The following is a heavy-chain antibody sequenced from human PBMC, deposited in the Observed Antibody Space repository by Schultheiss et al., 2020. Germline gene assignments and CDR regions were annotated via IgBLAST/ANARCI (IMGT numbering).Heavy chain of an antibody. CDR3: AKSPPLAVDLYYFDY. CDR1: GFTFSDYY. V-gene: IGHV3-11*01. CDR2: ISSSGSTI. Sequence: GESLKISCAASGFTFSDYYMSWIRQAPGKGLEWVSYISSSGSTIYYADSVKGRFTISRDNAKNSLYLQMNSLRAEDTAVYYCAKSPPLAVDLYYFDYWGQGTLVTVSS. D-gene: IGHD6-19*01. J-gene: IGHJ4*02.